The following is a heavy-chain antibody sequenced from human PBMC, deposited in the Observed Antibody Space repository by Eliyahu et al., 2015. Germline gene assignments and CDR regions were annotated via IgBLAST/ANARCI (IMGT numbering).Heavy chain of an antibody. D-gene: IGHD6-13*01. CDR1: GXXFSSYA. Sequence: EVQLVESGGGLVQPGGSLRLXCSASGXXFSSYAMPWVRQAPGKGLEYVSAISSSGGNTYYADSVKGRFTISRDNFKNTLYLQMSSLRPEDTAVYYCVKAGSTDYWYFDLWGRGTLVTVSS. CDR3: VKAGSTDYWYFDL. V-gene: IGHV3-64D*08. CDR2: ISSSGGNT. J-gene: IGHJ2*01.